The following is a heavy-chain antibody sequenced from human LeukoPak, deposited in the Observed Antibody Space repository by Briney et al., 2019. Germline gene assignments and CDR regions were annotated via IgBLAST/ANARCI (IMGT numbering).Heavy chain of an antibody. D-gene: IGHD2-2*01. V-gene: IGHV3-15*01. CDR2: IKSKTDGGTT. CDR1: GGSFSGYY. CDR3: TARYCRSTSCYGEYFQR. J-gene: IGHJ1*01. Sequence: LTCAVYGGSFSGYYWSWVRQAPGKGLEWVGRIKSKTDGGTTDYAAPVKGRFTISRDDSKNTLYLQMNSLKTEDTAVYYCTARYCRSTSCYGEYFQRWGQGTLVTVSS.